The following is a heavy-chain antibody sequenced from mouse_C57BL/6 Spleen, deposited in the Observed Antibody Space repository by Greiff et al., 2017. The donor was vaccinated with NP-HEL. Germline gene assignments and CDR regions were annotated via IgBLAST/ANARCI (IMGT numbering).Heavy chain of an antibody. CDR2: INPNNGGT. CDR1: GYTFTDYN. D-gene: IGHD2-1*01. CDR3: ARSYGNSYWYFDV. Sequence: EVQRVESGPELVKPGASVKMSCKASGYTFTDYNMHWVKQSHGKSLEWIGYINPNNGGTSYNQKFKGKATLTVNKSSSTAYMELRSLTSEDSAVYYCARSYGNSYWYFDVWGTGTTVTVSS. J-gene: IGHJ1*03. V-gene: IGHV1-22*01.